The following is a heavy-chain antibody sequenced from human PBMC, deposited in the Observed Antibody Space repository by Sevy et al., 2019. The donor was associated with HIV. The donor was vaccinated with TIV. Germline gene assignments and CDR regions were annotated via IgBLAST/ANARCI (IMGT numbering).Heavy chain of an antibody. D-gene: IGHD3-16*01. J-gene: IGHJ6*02. Sequence: GGSLRLSCAASGFTFSSYAMHWVRQAPGKGLEWVAVISYDGNNKYHADSVKDRFTISRDNSKNTLYLQMNSLRAEDMAVYYWARDGSSGGLFLKDYCYFGIDVWGQGTTVTVSS. V-gene: IGHV3-30*04. CDR1: GFTFSSYA. CDR3: ARDGSSGGLFLKDYCYFGIDV. CDR2: ISYDGNNK.